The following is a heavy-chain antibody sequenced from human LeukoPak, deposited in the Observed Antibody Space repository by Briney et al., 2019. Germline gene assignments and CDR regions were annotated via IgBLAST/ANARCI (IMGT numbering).Heavy chain of an antibody. CDR1: GXTFSTYG. Sequence: PGRSLRLSCAASGXTFSTYGMHWVRQAPGKGLEWVAVVWYDGSNIHYVDSVKGRFTISRDNSKSTLYLQMNSLTAEDTAVYYCARGGYSGTYYFDYWGQGTLVTVSS. V-gene: IGHV3-33*01. CDR3: ARGGYSGTYYFDY. D-gene: IGHD1-26*01. J-gene: IGHJ4*02. CDR2: VWYDGSNI.